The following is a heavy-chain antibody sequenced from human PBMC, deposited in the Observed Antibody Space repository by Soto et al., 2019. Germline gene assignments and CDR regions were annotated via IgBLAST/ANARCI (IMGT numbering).Heavy chain of an antibody. Sequence: EVQLLESGGGLVQPGGSLRLSCAASGFTFSSYAMSWVRQAPGKGLEWVSAISGSGGSTYYADSVKGRFTISRDNSKNTLYLQMNSLRAEDTAVYYCAKDPNYGDYGAVDAFDIWGQGTMVTVSS. CDR3: AKDPNYGDYGAVDAFDI. CDR2: ISGSGGST. CDR1: GFTFSSYA. J-gene: IGHJ3*02. V-gene: IGHV3-23*01. D-gene: IGHD4-17*01.